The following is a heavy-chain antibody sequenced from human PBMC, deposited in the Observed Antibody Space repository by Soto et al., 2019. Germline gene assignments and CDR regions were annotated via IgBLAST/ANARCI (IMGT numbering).Heavy chain of an antibody. V-gene: IGHV4-31*03. Sequence: QVQLQESGPGLVKPSQTLSLTCTVSGGSISSGGYYWSWIRQHPGKGLEWIGYIYYSGSTYYNPSLKRRVTRSVDTSKNQCSRKLSSVTAADTAVYDCARARFVGGYYRDFDYWGQGTLVTVSS. CDR3: ARARFVGGYYRDFDY. J-gene: IGHJ4*02. CDR1: GGSISSGGYY. CDR2: IYYSGST. D-gene: IGHD3-22*01.